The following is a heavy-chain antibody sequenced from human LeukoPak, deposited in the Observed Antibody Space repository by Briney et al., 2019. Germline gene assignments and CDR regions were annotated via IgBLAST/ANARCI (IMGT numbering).Heavy chain of an antibody. Sequence: GGSLRLSCAASGFTFSSYAMHWVRQAPGKGLEWVAVISYDGSNKYYADSVKGRFTIPRDNSKNTLYLQMNSLRAEDTAVYYCARDVSSEAVAGYFDYWGQGTLVTVSS. CDR1: GFTFSSYA. CDR2: ISYDGSNK. CDR3: ARDVSSEAVAGYFDY. D-gene: IGHD6-19*01. J-gene: IGHJ4*02. V-gene: IGHV3-30*04.